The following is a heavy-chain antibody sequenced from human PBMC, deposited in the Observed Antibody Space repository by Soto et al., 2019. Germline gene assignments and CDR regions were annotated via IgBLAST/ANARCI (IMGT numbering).Heavy chain of an antibody. J-gene: IGHJ5*02. CDR3: ANGVGASNWFDP. Sequence: ASVKVSCKASGYTFTSYDINWVRQATGQGLERMGWMNPNSGNTGYAQKFQGRVTITADESTSTAYMELSSLRSEDTAVYYCANGVGASNWFDPWGQGTLVTVSS. CDR2: MNPNSGNT. D-gene: IGHD1-26*01. V-gene: IGHV1-8*01. CDR1: GYTFTSYD.